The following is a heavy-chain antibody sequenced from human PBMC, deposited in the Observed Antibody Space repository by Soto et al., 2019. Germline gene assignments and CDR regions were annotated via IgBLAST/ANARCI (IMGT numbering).Heavy chain of an antibody. CDR2: IIAIHGNT. D-gene: IGHD6-19*01. CDR1: GGTFSSYT. Sequence: ASVKVSCKASGGTFSSYTISWVRQAPGQGLEWMGRIIAIHGNTNYAQKFQGRVTITTDTSTSTAYMELRSLRSDDTAVYYCARDIAVAGINWLDPWGQGTLVTVS. J-gene: IGHJ5*02. CDR3: ARDIAVAGINWLDP. V-gene: IGHV1-18*01.